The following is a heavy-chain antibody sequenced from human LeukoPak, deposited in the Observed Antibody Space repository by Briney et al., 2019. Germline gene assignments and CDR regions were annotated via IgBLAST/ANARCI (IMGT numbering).Heavy chain of an antibody. CDR3: GKGDGVTGYFDY. D-gene: IGHD2-21*02. CDR1: GFIFSDCD. CDR2: ISYDGSNK. J-gene: IGHJ4*02. Sequence: QAGGSLRLSCAASGFIFSDCDMHWVRQAPGKGLEWVALISYDGSNKYYADSVKGRFTISRDNSKNTLYLQMNSLRAEDTAVYYCGKGDGVTGYFDYWGQGTLVTVSS. V-gene: IGHV3-30*18.